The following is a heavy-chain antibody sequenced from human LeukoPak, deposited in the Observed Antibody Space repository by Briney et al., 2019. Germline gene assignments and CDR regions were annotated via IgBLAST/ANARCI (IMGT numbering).Heavy chain of an antibody. Sequence: PGGSLRLSCAASGFTVSSNFMSWVRQAPGKGLEWVSVIYSGDNTDYADSVKGRSTISRDNSKNTLYLQMNSLRAEDTAVYYCARALTMMVGGYYYYYMDVWGKGTTVTISS. J-gene: IGHJ6*03. D-gene: IGHD3-22*01. CDR3: ARALTMMVGGYYYYYMDV. CDR1: GFTVSSNF. CDR2: IYSGDNT. V-gene: IGHV3-66*01.